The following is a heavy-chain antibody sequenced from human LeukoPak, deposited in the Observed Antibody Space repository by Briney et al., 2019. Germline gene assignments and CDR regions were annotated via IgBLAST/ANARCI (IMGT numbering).Heavy chain of an antibody. CDR2: IYYSGST. Sequence: TGGSLRLSCAASGFTFSSYAMSWVRQPPGKGLEWIGSIYYSGSTYYNPSLKSRVTISVDTSKNQFSLKLSSVTAADTAVYYCARRRFYGSGSYKSYFDYWGQGTLVTVSS. V-gene: IGHV4-39*01. CDR1: GFTFSSYA. CDR3: ARRRFYGSGSYKSYFDY. J-gene: IGHJ4*02. D-gene: IGHD3-10*01.